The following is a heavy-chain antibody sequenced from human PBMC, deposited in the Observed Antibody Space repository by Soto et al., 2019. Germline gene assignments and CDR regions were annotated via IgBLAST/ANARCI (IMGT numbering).Heavy chain of an antibody. V-gene: IGHV1-69*06. CDR1: GGTFSSYA. Sequence: SVKVSCKASGGTFSSYAISWVRQAPGQGLEWMGGIIPIFGTANYAQKFQGRVKITADKYTSTAYMELSRLRYEDTAVYYCAREWGDSPEYFDSWGQGPLVTVSS. CDR2: IIPIFGTA. D-gene: IGHD2-21*02. J-gene: IGHJ4*02. CDR3: AREWGDSPEYFDS.